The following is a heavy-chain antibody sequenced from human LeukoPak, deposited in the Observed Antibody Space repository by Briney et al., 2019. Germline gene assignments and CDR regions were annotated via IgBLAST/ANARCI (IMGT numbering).Heavy chain of an antibody. V-gene: IGHV3-23*01. Sequence: GGSLRLSCAVSGITLSNYGMTWVRQAPGKGLEWVAGISDTGGRTNYADFVKGRFTISRDTSKNTMDLQMNSLRAEDTAIYYCAKYRGFGDSYDSWGQGTLVTVSS. J-gene: IGHJ4*02. CDR1: GITLSNYG. CDR3: AKYRGFGDSYDS. CDR2: ISDTGGRT. D-gene: IGHD3-10*01.